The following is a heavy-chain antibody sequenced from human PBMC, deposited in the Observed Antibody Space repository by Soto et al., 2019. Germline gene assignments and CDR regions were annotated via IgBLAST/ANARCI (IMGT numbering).Heavy chain of an antibody. D-gene: IGHD6-19*01. CDR1: GFTFSSYS. CDR3: ASYLYSSGWTGWFDP. Sequence: EVQLVESGGGLVKPRGSLRLSCAASGFTFSSYSMNWVRQAPGKGLEWVSSISSSSSYIYYADSVKGRFTISRDNAKNSLYLQMNSLRAEDTAVYYCASYLYSSGWTGWFDPWGQGTLVTVSS. CDR2: ISSSSSYI. V-gene: IGHV3-21*01. J-gene: IGHJ5*02.